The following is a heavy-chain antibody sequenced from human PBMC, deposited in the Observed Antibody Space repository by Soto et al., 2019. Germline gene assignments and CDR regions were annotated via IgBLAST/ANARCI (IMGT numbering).Heavy chain of an antibody. V-gene: IGHV3-30*03. J-gene: IGHJ6*02. D-gene: IGHD6-19*01. CDR2: ISYDGSNK. Sequence: QVQLVESGGGVVQPGRSLRLSCAASGFTFSSYGMHWVRQAPGKGLAWVAVISYDGSNKYYADSVKGRFTISRDNSKNTLYLQMNSLRAEDTAVYYCARSSGWYGYYYGMDVWGQGTTVTVSS. CDR3: ARSSGWYGYYYGMDV. CDR1: GFTFSSYG.